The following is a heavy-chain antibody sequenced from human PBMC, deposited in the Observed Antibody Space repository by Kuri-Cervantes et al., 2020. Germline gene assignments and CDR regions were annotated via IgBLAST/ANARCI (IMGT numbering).Heavy chain of an antibody. J-gene: IGHJ4*02. V-gene: IGHV4-39*01. CDR1: GGSISSSSYY. Sequence: SETLSLTCTVSGGSISSSSYYWGWIRQPPGKGLEWVGSIYYSGSTYYNPSLKSRVTISVDTSKNQFSLKLSSVTAADTAVYYCARGRGVRGGGSDYWGQGTLVTVSS. D-gene: IGHD3-10*01. CDR3: ARGRGVRGGGSDY. CDR2: IYYSGST.